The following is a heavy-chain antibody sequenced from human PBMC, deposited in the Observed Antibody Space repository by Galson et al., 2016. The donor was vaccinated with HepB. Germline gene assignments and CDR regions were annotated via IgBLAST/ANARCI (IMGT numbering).Heavy chain of an antibody. D-gene: IGHD4-17*01. J-gene: IGHJ4*02. CDR3: ARDMEGGDYDVYSLDS. Sequence: SLRLSCAASGFTFSNAWMNWVRQAPGKGLEWVGHIKGKTDGGTTDYAAPVKGRFTISRDNAKNSLYLQMHSLRADDTALYYCARDMEGGDYDVYSLDSWGQGTLVTVSS. V-gene: IGHV3-15*05. CDR2: IKGKTDGGTT. CDR1: GFTFSNAW.